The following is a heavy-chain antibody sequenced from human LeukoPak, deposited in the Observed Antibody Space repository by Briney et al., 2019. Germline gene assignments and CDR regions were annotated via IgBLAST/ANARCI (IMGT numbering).Heavy chain of an antibody. CDR3: ASDTPTYYDFWSGYYTVSHAFDI. Sequence: SETLSLTCTVSGGSISSYYWSWIRQPPGKGLEWIGYIYYSGSTNYNPSLKSRVTISVDTSKNQFSLKLSSVTAADTAVYYCASDTPTYYDFWSGYYTVSHAFDIWGQGTMVTVSS. D-gene: IGHD3-3*01. V-gene: IGHV4-59*01. J-gene: IGHJ3*02. CDR1: GGSISSYY. CDR2: IYYSGST.